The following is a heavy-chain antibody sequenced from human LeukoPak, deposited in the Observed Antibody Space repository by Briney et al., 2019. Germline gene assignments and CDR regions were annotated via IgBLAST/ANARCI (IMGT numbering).Heavy chain of an antibody. CDR3: ARAYWGGGSFDY. CDR2: IYYSGST. Sequence: SETLSLTCTVSGGSISSSSYYWGWIRQPPGKGLEWVGYIYYSGSTNYNPSLKSRVTTSVDTSKNQFSLKVTSVTAADTAVYYCARAYWGGGSFDYWGQGTLVTVSS. J-gene: IGHJ4*02. V-gene: IGHV4-61*05. CDR1: GGSISSSSYY. D-gene: IGHD2-8*02.